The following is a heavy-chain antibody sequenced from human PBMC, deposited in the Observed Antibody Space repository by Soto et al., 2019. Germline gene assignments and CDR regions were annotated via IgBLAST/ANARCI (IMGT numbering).Heavy chain of an antibody. CDR3: AKDIQQLAANDY. V-gene: IGHV3-23*01. D-gene: IGHD6-13*01. J-gene: IGHJ4*02. CDR1: GFTFSSYA. Sequence: GESLKISCAASGFTFSSYAMSWVRQAPGKGLEWVSAISGSGGSTYYADSVKGRFTISRDNSKNTLYLQMNSLRAEDTAVYYCAKDIQQLAANDYWGQGTLVTVSS. CDR2: ISGSGGST.